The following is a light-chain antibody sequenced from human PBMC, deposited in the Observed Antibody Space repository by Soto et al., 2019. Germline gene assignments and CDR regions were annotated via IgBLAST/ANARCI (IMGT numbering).Light chain of an antibody. CDR2: DGS. V-gene: IGKV3-11*01. CDR3: QQRSNWPIT. J-gene: IGKJ5*01. Sequence: PPAAPSLSPGAIATLSCRASQTIDNTLSWYQRKPGQTPRLLIYDGSNRATGVPARFSGSGSGTDHTLTISSLEPEDSAVYYCQQRSNWPITFGQGRRLEI. CDR1: QTIDNT.